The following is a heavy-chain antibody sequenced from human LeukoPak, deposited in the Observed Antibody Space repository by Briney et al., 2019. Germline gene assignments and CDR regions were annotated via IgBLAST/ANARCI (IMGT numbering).Heavy chain of an antibody. CDR1: GFTLSTYA. CDR3: ARSAEYYYDSSGYYYYLDY. CDR2: ISGSGGRT. Sequence: QPGGSLRLSCAASGFTLSTYAMSWVRQAPGKGLEWVSAISGSGGRTYYADSVKGRFTISRDNSKNTLYLQMNSLRGEDTAVYYCARSAEYYYDSSGYYYYLDYWGQGTLVTVSS. J-gene: IGHJ4*02. V-gene: IGHV3-23*01. D-gene: IGHD3-22*01.